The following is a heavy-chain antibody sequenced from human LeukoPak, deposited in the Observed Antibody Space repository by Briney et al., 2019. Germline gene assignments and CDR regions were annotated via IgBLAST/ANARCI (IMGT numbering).Heavy chain of an antibody. D-gene: IGHD6-6*01. V-gene: IGHV4-59*12. CDR3: ARGIVAARNYFQH. J-gene: IGHJ1*01. CDR1: GVSIRSYY. CDR2: IYYSGST. Sequence: SETLSLTCTVSGVSIRSYYWSWIRQPPGKGLEWIGHIYYSGSTNYNPSLKSRVTISVDTSKNQFSLKLSSVTAADTAVYYCARGIVAARNYFQHWGQGTLVTVSS.